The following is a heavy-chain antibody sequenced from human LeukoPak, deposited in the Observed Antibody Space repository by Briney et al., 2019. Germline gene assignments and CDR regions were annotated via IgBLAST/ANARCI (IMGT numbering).Heavy chain of an antibody. V-gene: IGHV4-39*07. Sequence: PSETLSLTCTVSGGSISSSSYYWGWIRQPPGKGLEWIGSIYYSGSTYYNPSLKSRVTISVDTSKNQFSLKLSSVTAADTAVYYCAREKVQLWIYNWFDPWGQGTLVTVSS. CDR2: IYYSGST. J-gene: IGHJ5*02. D-gene: IGHD5-18*01. CDR3: AREKVQLWIYNWFDP. CDR1: GGSISSSSYY.